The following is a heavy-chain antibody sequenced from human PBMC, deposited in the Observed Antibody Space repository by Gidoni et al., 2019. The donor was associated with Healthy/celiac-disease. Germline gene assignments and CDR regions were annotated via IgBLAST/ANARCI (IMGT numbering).Heavy chain of an antibody. D-gene: IGHD1-26*01. CDR2: IWYDGSNK. V-gene: IGHV3-33*01. CDR1: GFTFSSYG. Sequence: QVQLVESGGGVVQPGRSLRLSCAASGFTFSSYGMHWVRQAPGKGLEWVAVIWYDGSNKYYADSVKGRFTISRDNSKNTLYLQMNSLRAEDTAVYYCAREHGRGSYSDYWGQGTLVTVSS. CDR3: AREHGRGSYSDY. J-gene: IGHJ4*02.